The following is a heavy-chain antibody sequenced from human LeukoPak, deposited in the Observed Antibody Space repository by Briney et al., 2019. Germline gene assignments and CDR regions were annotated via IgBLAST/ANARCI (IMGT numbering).Heavy chain of an antibody. V-gene: IGHV4-59*01. CDR2: IFSSGST. J-gene: IGHJ4*02. Sequence: SETLSLTCTVSGGSIRGYYWSWIRQPPGKGLEWIGYIFSSGSTKYNPSLKSRVTISVDTSKNQFSLKLSSVTAADTAVYYCAREGYSYGYDYWGQGSLVTVSS. CDR3: AREGYSYGYDY. CDR1: GGSIRGYY. D-gene: IGHD5-18*01.